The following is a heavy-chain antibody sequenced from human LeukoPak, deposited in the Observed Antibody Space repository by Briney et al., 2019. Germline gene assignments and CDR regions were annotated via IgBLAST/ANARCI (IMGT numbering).Heavy chain of an antibody. CDR2: IIPIFGTA. D-gene: IGHD3-3*01. J-gene: IGHJ4*02. Sequence: SVKVSCKASGGTFSSYAISWVRQAPGQGLEWMGGIIPIFGTANYAQKFQGRVTMTRDTSISTAYMELSGLRSDDTAMYYCARGYYDFWIGYWGQGTLVTVSS. CDR1: GGTFSSYA. CDR3: ARGYYDFWIGY. V-gene: IGHV1-69*05.